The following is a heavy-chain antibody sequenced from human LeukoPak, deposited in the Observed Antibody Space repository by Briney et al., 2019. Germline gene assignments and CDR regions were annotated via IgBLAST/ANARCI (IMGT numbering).Heavy chain of an antibody. D-gene: IGHD3-22*01. CDR2: LSRGGETT. CDR1: GFNFNMFA. Sequence: GSLRLSCSGTGFNFNMFAIHWVRQAPGKGLEWVSGLSRGGETTYYADSVKGRLSISRDNAKNTLYLQMNSLRAEDTAVYYCARAGTVVDYDPSDAFDVWGQGTMVTVSS. J-gene: IGHJ3*01. V-gene: IGHV3-23*01. CDR3: ARAGTVVDYDPSDAFDV.